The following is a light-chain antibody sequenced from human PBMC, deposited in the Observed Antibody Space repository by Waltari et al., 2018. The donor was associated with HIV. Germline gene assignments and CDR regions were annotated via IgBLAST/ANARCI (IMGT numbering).Light chain of an antibody. CDR1: ESLLYTNRYNY. Sequence: DIVMTQSPLSLPVSPGEPASISCVSDESLLYTNRYNYLDWYVQRPGRSPQLLVYLASNRASGVPDRFRGTGSGTNFTLTSSRVKTEDVGVYFCMQVVQTPPTFGQGTTLEIK. V-gene: IGKV2-28*01. CDR2: LAS. J-gene: IGKJ2*01. CDR3: MQVVQTPPT.